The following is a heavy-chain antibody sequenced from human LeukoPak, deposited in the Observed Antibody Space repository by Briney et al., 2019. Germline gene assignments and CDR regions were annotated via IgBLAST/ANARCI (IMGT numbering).Heavy chain of an antibody. CDR3: ARDWDYYGASYGMDV. D-gene: IGHD4/OR15-4a*01. V-gene: IGHV3-33*01. CDR2: IWYDGSNK. Sequence: GGSLRLSCAASGFTFSSYGMQWVRQAPGKGLEWVAVIWYDGSNKYYADSVKGRFTISRDNSKNTLYLQMNSLRAEDTAVYYCARDWDYYGASYGMDVWGKGTTVTVSS. J-gene: IGHJ6*04. CDR1: GFTFSSYG.